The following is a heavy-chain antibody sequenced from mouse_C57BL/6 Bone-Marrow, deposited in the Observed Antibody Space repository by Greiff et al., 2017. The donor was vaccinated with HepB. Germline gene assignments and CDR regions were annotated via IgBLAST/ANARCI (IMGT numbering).Heavy chain of an antibody. CDR1: GYTFTDYN. Sequence: EVMLVESGPELVKPGASVKMSCKASGYTFTDYNMHWVKQSHGKSLEWIGYISPNNGGTSYNQKFKGKATLTVNKSSSTAYMELRSLTSEDSAVYYCAKVPIYYDRYFDYWGQGTTLTVSS. CDR2: ISPNNGGT. J-gene: IGHJ2*01. CDR3: AKVPIYYDRYFDY. V-gene: IGHV1-22*01. D-gene: IGHD2-4*01.